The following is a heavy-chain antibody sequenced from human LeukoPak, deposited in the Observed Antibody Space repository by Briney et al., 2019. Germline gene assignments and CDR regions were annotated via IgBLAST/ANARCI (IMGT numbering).Heavy chain of an antibody. Sequence: ASVKVSCKASGGTFSSYAISWVRQAPGQGLEWMGGIIPIFGTANYAQKFQGRVTITADESTSTAYMELSSLRSDDTAVYYCATMYYDSSGGYPGNAFDIWGQGTMVTVSS. CDR1: GGTFSSYA. CDR3: ATMYYDSSGGYPGNAFDI. CDR2: IIPIFGTA. D-gene: IGHD3-22*01. V-gene: IGHV1-69*13. J-gene: IGHJ3*02.